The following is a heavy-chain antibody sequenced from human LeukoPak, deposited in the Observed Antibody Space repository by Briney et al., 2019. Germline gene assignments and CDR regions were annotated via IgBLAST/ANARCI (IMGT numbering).Heavy chain of an antibody. J-gene: IGHJ4*02. CDR3: ATGAPGYSGYDGDY. D-gene: IGHD5-12*01. CDR1: GGTFSSYA. CDR2: IIPILGIA. Sequence: SVKVSCKASGGTFSSYAISWVRQAPGQGLEWMGRIIPILGIANYAQKFQGRVTITADKSTSTAYMELSSLRSEDTAVYYCATGAPGYSGYDGDYWGQGTLVTVSS. V-gene: IGHV1-69*04.